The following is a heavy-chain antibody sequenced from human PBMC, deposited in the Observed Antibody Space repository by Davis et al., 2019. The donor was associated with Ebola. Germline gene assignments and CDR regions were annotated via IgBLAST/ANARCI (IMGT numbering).Heavy chain of an antibody. D-gene: IGHD3-3*01. Sequence: GESLKISCAASGFTFSSYAMTWVRQAPGKGLEWVSAISGSGGSTYYADSVKGRFTISRDNSKKTLYLQMNSLRAEDTAVYYWAKSGLSFGVVKYHYGMDVWGKGTTVTVSS. CDR1: GFTFSSYA. CDR3: AKSGLSFGVVKYHYGMDV. CDR2: ISGSGGST. V-gene: IGHV3-23*01. J-gene: IGHJ6*04.